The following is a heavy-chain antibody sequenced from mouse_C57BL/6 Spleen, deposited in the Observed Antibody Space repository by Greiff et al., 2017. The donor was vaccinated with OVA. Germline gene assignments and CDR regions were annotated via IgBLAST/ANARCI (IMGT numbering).Heavy chain of an antibody. Sequence: QVQLQQSGPELVKPGASVSISCKASGYAFSSSWMNWVKQRPGTGLAWIGRMYPGDGDTNYNGKFKGKATLTADKSSSTAYMQRSSLTSEDSAVYFCARKGTGAFDYWGQGTTLTVSS. J-gene: IGHJ2*01. CDR3: ARKGTGAFDY. CDR1: GYAFSSSW. D-gene: IGHD4-1*01. CDR2: MYPGDGDT. V-gene: IGHV1-82*01.